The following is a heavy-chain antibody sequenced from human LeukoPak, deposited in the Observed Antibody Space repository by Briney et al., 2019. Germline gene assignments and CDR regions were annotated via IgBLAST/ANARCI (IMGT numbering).Heavy chain of an antibody. CDR2: INHSGST. J-gene: IGHJ2*01. Sequence: PSETLSLTCAVYRGSFSGYYWSWIRQPPGKGLEWIGEINHSGSTNYNPSLKSRVTISVDTSKNQFSLKLSSVTAADTAVYYCARRRVLVVAATVPSLKRYWYFDLWGRGTLVTVSS. D-gene: IGHD2-15*01. CDR1: RGSFSGYY. V-gene: IGHV4-34*01. CDR3: ARRRVLVVAATVPSLKRYWYFDL.